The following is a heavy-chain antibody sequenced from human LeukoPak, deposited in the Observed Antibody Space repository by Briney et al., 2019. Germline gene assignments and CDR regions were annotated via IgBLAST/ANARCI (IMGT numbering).Heavy chain of an antibody. V-gene: IGHV3-23*01. J-gene: IGHJ4*02. CDR3: AKFDYDFWRTGYY. CDR2: ISGSGGST. Sequence: GSLRLSCAASGFTFSRYAMGWVRQAPGKGLEWVSAISGSGGSTYYADSVKGRFTISRDNSKNTLYLQMNSLRAEDTAVYYCAKFDYDFWRTGYYWGQGTLVTVSS. D-gene: IGHD3-3*01. CDR1: GFTFSRYA.